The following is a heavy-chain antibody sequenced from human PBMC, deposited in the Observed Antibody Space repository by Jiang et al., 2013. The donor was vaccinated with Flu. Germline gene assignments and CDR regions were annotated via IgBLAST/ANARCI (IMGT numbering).Heavy chain of an antibody. D-gene: IGHD4-17*01. V-gene: IGHV4-31*03. CDR2: IYYSGST. J-gene: IGHJ6*02. Sequence: PGLVKPSQTLSLTCTVSGGSISSGGYYWSWIRQHPGKGLEWIGYIYYSGSTYYNPSLKSRVTISIDTSKSQFSLKLSSVTAADTAVYYCARDRGTVNRSGHLAYYYGMDVWGQGTTVTVSS. CDR3: ARDRGTVNRSGHLAYYYGMDV. CDR1: GGSISSGGYY.